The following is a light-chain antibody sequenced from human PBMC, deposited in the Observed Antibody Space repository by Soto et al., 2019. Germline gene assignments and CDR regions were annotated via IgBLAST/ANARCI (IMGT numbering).Light chain of an antibody. Sequence: EIVLTQSPGTLFLSPGERATLSCRASQSVSSSYLAWYQQKPGQAPRLLIFGACARATGIPDRFSGSGSGADFTLTISRLEPEDFTVYYCQQYDSSPFTFGPGTKVHFK. CDR3: QQYDSSPFT. CDR1: QSVSSSY. CDR2: GAC. J-gene: IGKJ3*01. V-gene: IGKV3-20*01.